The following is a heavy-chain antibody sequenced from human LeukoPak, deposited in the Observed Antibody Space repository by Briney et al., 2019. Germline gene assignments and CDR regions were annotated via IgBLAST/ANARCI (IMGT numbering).Heavy chain of an antibody. V-gene: IGHV3-21*01. D-gene: IGHD3-3*01. CDR3: ARDTWTDYDFWSGYYGREYYYYYMDV. Sequence: GGSLRLSCAASGFTFSSYSMNWVRQAPGKGLEWVSSISSSSSYIYYADSVKGRFTISRDNAKNSLYLQMNSLRAEDTAVYYCARDTWTDYDFWSGYYGREYYYYYMDVWGKGTTVTVSS. CDR2: ISSSSSYI. J-gene: IGHJ6*03. CDR1: GFTFSSYS.